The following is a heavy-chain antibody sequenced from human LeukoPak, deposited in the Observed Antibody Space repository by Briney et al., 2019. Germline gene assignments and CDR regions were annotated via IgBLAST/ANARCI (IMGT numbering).Heavy chain of an antibody. J-gene: IGHJ4*02. V-gene: IGHV4-59*01. CDR3: ARGLGGIELDY. Sequence: SETLSLTCTVSGGSISSYYWSWIRQPPGTGLEWIGYIYYSGSTNYNPSLKSRVTISVDTSKNQFSLKLSSVTAADTAVYYCARGLGGIELDYWGQGTLVTVSS. CDR2: IYYSGST. CDR1: GGSISSYY. D-gene: IGHD5-18*01.